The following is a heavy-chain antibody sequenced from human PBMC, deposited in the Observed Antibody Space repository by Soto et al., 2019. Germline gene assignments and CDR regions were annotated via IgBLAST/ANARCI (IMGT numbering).Heavy chain of an antibody. Sequence: ASVKVSCKASGYTFTSYGISWVRQAPGQGLEWMGWISAYNGNTNYAQKFQGRVTITADESTSTAYMELSSLRSEDTAVYYCASCLALADLYYYGMDVWGQGTTVTVSS. CDR3: ASCLALADLYYYGMDV. CDR2: ISAYNGNT. J-gene: IGHJ6*02. CDR1: GYTFTSYG. D-gene: IGHD6-13*01. V-gene: IGHV1-18*01.